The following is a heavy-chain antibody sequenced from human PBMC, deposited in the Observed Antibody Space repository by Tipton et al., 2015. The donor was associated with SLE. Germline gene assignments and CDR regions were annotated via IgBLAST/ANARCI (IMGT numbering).Heavy chain of an antibody. D-gene: IGHD3-3*01. CDR3: AAHDFWSGYPHHIYYFAMNV. CDR1: GYTFTSYE. Sequence: QLVQSGAEVKKPGASVKVSCKASGYTFTSYEINWVRQATGQGLEWMGWMNPSSGNTVYAQKFQGRVTMTRNTSITTAYMELSSLRSEDTAVYYCAAHDFWSGYPHHIYYFAMNVWGQGTTVTVSS. CDR2: MNPSSGNT. J-gene: IGHJ6*02. V-gene: IGHV1-8*01.